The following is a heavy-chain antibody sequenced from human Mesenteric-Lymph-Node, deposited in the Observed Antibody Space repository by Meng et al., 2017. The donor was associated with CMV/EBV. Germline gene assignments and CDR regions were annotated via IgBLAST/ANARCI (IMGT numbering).Heavy chain of an antibody. D-gene: IGHD3-16*01. Sequence: SVKVSCKASGGTFSSYAISWVRQAPGQGLEWMGGIIPILGIANYAQKFQGRVTITADKSTSTAYMELSSLISEDTAVYYCARRSWVTTFGGDYFDYWGQGTLVTVSS. CDR2: IIPILGIA. CDR1: GGTFSSYA. J-gene: IGHJ4*02. CDR3: ARRSWVTTFGGDYFDY. V-gene: IGHV1-69*10.